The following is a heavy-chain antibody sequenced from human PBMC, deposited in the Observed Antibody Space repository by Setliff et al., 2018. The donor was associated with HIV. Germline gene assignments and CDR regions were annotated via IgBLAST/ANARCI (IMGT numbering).Heavy chain of an antibody. CDR2: IYPGDSET. J-gene: IGHJ3*02. V-gene: IGHV5-51*01. CDR1: GYSFSNYW. Sequence: GESLKISCKGSGYSFSNYWIGWVCQMPGKGLEGMGIIYPGDSETRYNPSFQGQVSISVDKSSSTAYLQWSSLRASDTAMYSCATRLNFGASDAFDIWGQGTMVTVSS. D-gene: IGHD3-10*01. CDR3: ATRLNFGASDAFDI.